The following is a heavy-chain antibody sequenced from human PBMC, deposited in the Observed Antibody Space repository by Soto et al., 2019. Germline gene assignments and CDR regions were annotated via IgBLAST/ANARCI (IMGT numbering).Heavy chain of an antibody. CDR3: ARANAGLYYFDY. Sequence: EVQLVESGGGLVQPGGSLRLSCTVSGFTFSSYDMHWVRQVTGKGLEWVSAIGTAGDTYYPGSVKGRFTISRENAKTSLYPQMNSLRAGDTAVYYCARANAGLYYFDYWGQGTLVTVSS. CDR2: IGTAGDT. D-gene: IGHD6-13*01. CDR1: GFTFSSYD. J-gene: IGHJ4*02. V-gene: IGHV3-13*01.